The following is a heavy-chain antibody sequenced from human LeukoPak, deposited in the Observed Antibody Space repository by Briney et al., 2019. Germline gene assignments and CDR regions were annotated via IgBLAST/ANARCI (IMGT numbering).Heavy chain of an antibody. CDR3: AKDQIWSAMTPDAFDI. J-gene: IGHJ3*02. D-gene: IGHD2-2*01. V-gene: IGHV3-23*01. Sequence: GGSLRLSCAASGFTFSSYAMSWVRQAPGKGLEWVSAISGSGGSTYYADSVKGRFTISRDNSKNTLYLQMNSLRAEDTAVYYCAKDQIWSAMTPDAFDIWGQGTMVTVPS. CDR2: ISGSGGST. CDR1: GFTFSSYA.